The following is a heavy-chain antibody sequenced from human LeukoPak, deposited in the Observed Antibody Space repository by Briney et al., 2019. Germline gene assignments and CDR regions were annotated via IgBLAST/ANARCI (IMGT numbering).Heavy chain of an antibody. CDR3: VKILKGGSFYTRARYGMDV. J-gene: IGHJ6*02. CDR2: ISYDGSNK. CDR1: GFTFSSYG. D-gene: IGHD2-2*01. Sequence: GGSLRLSCAASGFTFSSYGMLWVRQAPGKGLEWVAVISYDGSNKYYADSVKGRFTISRDNSKNTLYLQMNSLRTEDTAVYYCVKILKGGSFYTRARYGMDVWGQGTTVTVSS. V-gene: IGHV3-30*18.